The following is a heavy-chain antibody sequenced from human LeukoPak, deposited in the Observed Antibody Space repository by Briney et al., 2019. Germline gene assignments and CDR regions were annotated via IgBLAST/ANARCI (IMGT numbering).Heavy chain of an antibody. CDR2: IYYSGST. Sequence: PSETLSLTCTVSDVSSSSSSWNWLRQPQGKGLEWIGYIYYSGSTKYNPSLESRVTISVDTSKNQFSLNLSSVIAADTAVYYCARRVVRGVICWFDAWGQGTLVTVSS. CDR1: DVSSSSSS. CDR3: ARRVVRGVICWFDA. V-gene: IGHV4-59*08. J-gene: IGHJ5*02. D-gene: IGHD3-10*01.